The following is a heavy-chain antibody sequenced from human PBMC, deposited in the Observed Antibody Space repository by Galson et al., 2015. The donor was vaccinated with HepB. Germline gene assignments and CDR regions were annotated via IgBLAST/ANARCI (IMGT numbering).Heavy chain of an antibody. V-gene: IGHV3-48*02. Sequence: SLRLSCAASGFTFSSYSTNWVRQAPGKGLEWVSYISSSSSTIYYADSVKGRFTISRDNAKNSLYLQMNSLRDEDTAVYYCARASAGNPNYYGSGSYYFPYYYYYGMDVWGQGTTVTVSS. D-gene: IGHD3-10*01. J-gene: IGHJ6*02. CDR2: ISSSSSTI. CDR1: GFTFSSYS. CDR3: ARASAGNPNYYGSGSYYFPYYYYYGMDV.